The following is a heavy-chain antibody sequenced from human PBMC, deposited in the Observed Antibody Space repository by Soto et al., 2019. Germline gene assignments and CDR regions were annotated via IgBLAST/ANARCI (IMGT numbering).Heavy chain of an antibody. CDR1: GYTFTSYY. J-gene: IGHJ4*02. Sequence: ASVKVSCKASGYTFTSYYMHWVRQAPGQGLEWMGIINPSGGSTSYAQKFQGRVTMTRDTSTSTVYMELSSLRSEDTAVYYCARARTYYGGKWVASYWGQGTLVTVSS. CDR2: INPSGGST. CDR3: ARARTYYGGKWVASY. V-gene: IGHV1-46*03. D-gene: IGHD4-17*01.